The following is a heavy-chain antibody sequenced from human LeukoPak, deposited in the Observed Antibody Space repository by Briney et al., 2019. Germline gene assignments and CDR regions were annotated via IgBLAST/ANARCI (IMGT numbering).Heavy chain of an antibody. Sequence: GGSLRLSCAASGFTFSSYAMSWVRQAPGKGLEWVSVIYSGGSTYYADSVKGRFTISRDNSKNTLYLQMNSLRAEDTAVYYCARYRTYYYGSGSYYPAEAFDIWGQGTMVTVSS. CDR1: GFTFSSYA. CDR2: IYSGGST. J-gene: IGHJ3*02. V-gene: IGHV3-66*02. CDR3: ARYRTYYYGSGSYYPAEAFDI. D-gene: IGHD3-10*01.